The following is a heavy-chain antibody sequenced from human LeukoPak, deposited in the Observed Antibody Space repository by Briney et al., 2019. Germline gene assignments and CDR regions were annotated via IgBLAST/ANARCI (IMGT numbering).Heavy chain of an antibody. CDR1: GFTFSSYC. CDR3: AKELSSGLYKPFDY. D-gene: IGHD6-19*01. V-gene: IGHV3-30*18. J-gene: IGHJ4*02. Sequence: GGSLSLSCAASGFTFSSYCMHWVRQAPGKGREWVAVISYDGSNNSYADSVKGRFTISRDNSKKTLYLQMNSLRAEDTAVYYCAKELSSGLYKPFDYWGQGTLVTVSS. CDR2: ISYDGSNN.